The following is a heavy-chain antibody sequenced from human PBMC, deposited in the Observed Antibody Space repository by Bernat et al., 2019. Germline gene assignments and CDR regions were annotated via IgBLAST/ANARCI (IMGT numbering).Heavy chain of an antibody. V-gene: IGHV4-31*03. J-gene: IGHJ6*02. CDR1: GGSINSGGYY. CDR2: IYYSGSA. D-gene: IGHD2-21*01. Sequence: QVQLQESGPGLVRPSQTLSLTCTVSGGSINSGGYYWSWIRQLPGKGLEWIGYIYYSGSAYYNPSLKSRVTISLDTSKNHFSLRLSSVTAADTAVYYCARDSLVGSAYLPSGFHYYYGIDVWGQGTTVTISS. CDR3: ARDSLVGSAYLPSGFHYYYGIDV.